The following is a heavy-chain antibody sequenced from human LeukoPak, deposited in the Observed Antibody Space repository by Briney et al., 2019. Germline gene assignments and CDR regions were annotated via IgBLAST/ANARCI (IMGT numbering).Heavy chain of an antibody. V-gene: IGHV4-34*01. CDR3: ARGAVVADY. J-gene: IGHJ4*02. CDR1: GGSFSGYY. CDR2: INHSGST. Sequence: SETLSLTCAVYGGSFSGYYWSWIRQPPGKGLEWIGEINHSGSTNYNPSLKSRVTISVDTSKNQFSLKLSSVTAADTAVYYCARGAVVADYWGQGTLVTASS. D-gene: IGHD6-19*01.